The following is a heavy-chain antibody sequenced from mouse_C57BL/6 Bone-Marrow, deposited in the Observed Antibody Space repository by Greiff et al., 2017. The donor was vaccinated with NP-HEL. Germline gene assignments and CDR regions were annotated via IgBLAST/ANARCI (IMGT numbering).Heavy chain of an antibody. Sequence: VQLQQSGAELARPGASVKLSCKASGYTFTSYGISWVKQRTGQGLEWIGEIYPRSGNTYYNEKFKGKATLTADKSSSTAYMELRSLTSEDSAVYFCARSRFYYYGSSYKFDYWGQGTTLTVSS. V-gene: IGHV1-81*01. CDR3: ARSRFYYYGSSYKFDY. D-gene: IGHD1-1*01. CDR2: IYPRSGNT. J-gene: IGHJ2*01. CDR1: GYTFTSYG.